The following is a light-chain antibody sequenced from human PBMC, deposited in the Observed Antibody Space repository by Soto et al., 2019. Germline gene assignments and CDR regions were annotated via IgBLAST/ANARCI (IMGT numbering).Light chain of an antibody. J-gene: IGLJ3*02. CDR2: EDN. V-gene: IGLV6-57*04. Sequence: NFMLTQPHSVSESPGKTVTISCTRSSGSIDSNYVQWYHQRPGSAPTIVMYEDNQRPSGVPDRFSGSIDRSSNSASLTISGLKTEDEGDFYCQSYDSSNWVFGGGTKVTVL. CDR3: QSYDSSNWV. CDR1: SGSIDSNY.